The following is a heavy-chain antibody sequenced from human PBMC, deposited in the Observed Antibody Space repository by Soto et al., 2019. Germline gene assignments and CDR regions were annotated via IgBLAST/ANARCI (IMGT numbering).Heavy chain of an antibody. CDR1: GYTFTSYG. CDR3: ARWGYCSGGSCYRTYDFDY. J-gene: IGHJ4*02. V-gene: IGHV1-18*04. D-gene: IGHD2-15*01. CDR2: ISAYNGNT. Sequence: QVQLVQSGAEVKKPGASVKVSCKASGYTFTSYGISWVRQAPGQGLEWMGWISAYNGNTNYAQKLQGRVTMTTDTSTSTAYMELRSLRSDDTDVYYCARWGYCSGGSCYRTYDFDYWGQGPLVTVSS.